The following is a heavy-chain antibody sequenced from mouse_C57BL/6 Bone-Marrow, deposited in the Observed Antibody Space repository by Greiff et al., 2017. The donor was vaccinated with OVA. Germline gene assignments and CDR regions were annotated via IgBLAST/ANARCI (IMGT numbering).Heavy chain of an antibody. J-gene: IGHJ2*01. D-gene: IGHD2-5*01. CDR2: IDPETGGT. Sequence: VHLVESGAELVRPGASVTLSCKASGYTFTDYEMHWVKQTPVHGLEWIGAIDPETGGTAYNQKFKGKAILTADKSSSPAYMELRSLTAEDSAVYYCTRGSYYSNPGYWGQSTTLTFSS. CDR1: GYTFTDYE. CDR3: TRGSYYSNPGY. V-gene: IGHV1-15*01.